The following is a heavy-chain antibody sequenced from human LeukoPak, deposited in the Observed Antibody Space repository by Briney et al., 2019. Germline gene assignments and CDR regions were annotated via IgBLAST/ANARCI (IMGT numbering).Heavy chain of an antibody. J-gene: IGHJ3*02. D-gene: IGHD3-3*01. V-gene: IGHV3-21*01. CDR2: ISSSSSYI. CDR1: GFTFSSYS. CDR3: ARNGRGDFWSGRDDAFDI. Sequence: GGSLRLSCAASGFTFSSYSMNWVRQAPGKGLEWVSSISSSSSYIYYADSVKGRFTISRDNAKNSLYLQMNSLRAEDTAVYYCARNGRGDFWSGRDDAFDIWGQGTMVTVSS.